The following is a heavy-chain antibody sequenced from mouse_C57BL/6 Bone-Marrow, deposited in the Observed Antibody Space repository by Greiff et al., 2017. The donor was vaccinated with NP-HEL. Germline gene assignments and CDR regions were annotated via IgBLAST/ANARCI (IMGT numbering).Heavy chain of an antibody. V-gene: IGHV1-50*01. CDR2: IDPSDSYT. CDR3: ASPMAYYAMDY. Sequence: QVQLQQPGAELVKPGASVKLSCKASGYTFTSYWMQWVKQRPGQGLEWIGEIDPSDSYTNYHQKFKGKATLTVDTSSSTAYMQLSSLTSEDSAVYYCASPMAYYAMDYWGQGTSVTVSS. J-gene: IGHJ4*01. CDR1: GYTFTSYW.